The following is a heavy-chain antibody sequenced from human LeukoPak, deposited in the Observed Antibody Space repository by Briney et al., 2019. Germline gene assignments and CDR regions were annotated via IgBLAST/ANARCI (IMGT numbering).Heavy chain of an antibody. Sequence: PSETLSLTCTVSGGSVSSGSYYWSWIRQPPGKGLEWIGYVYYSGGTNYNPSLKSRVTISVDTSKNQFSLKLSSVTAADTAVYYCARGRGYFDYWGQGTLVTVSS. V-gene: IGHV4-61*01. CDR3: ARGRGYFDY. CDR1: GGSVSSGSYY. CDR2: VYYSGGT. D-gene: IGHD3-10*01. J-gene: IGHJ4*02.